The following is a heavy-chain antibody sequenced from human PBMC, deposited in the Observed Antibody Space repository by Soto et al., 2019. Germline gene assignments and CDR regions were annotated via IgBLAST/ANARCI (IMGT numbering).Heavy chain of an antibody. CDR1: GYGFTTYG. CDR3: ARGRYGDY. D-gene: IGHD1-1*01. V-gene: IGHV1-18*01. J-gene: IGHJ4*02. Sequence: QVHLVQSGAEVKKPGASVKVSCKGSGYGFTTYGITWVRQAPAQGLEWMAWISAHNGNTNYAQKLQGRVTVTRDTSTSTAYMELRSPRSDDTAVYYCARGRYGDYWGQGALVTVSS. CDR2: ISAHNGNT.